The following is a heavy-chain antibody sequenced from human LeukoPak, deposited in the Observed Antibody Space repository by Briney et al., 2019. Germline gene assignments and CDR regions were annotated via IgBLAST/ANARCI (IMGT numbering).Heavy chain of an antibody. CDR2: IYYSGST. D-gene: IGHD4-11*01. CDR3: ARQPHDYSLDY. CDR1: GGSISSYY. V-gene: IGHV4-59*08. Sequence: SSETLSLTCTLSGGSISSYYWSWIRQPPGKGLEWIGYIYYSGSTNYNPSLKSRVTISVDTSKNQFSLKLSSVTAADTAVYYCARQPHDYSLDYWGQGTLVTVSS. J-gene: IGHJ4*02.